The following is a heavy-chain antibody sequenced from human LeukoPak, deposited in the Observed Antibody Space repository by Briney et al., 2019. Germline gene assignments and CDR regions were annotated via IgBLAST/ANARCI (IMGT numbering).Heavy chain of an antibody. Sequence: ASVKVSCKASGYAFTSYAMHWVRQAPGQRLEWMGWINAGNGNTKYSQEFQGRVTITRDTSASTAYMELSSLRSEDMAVYYCAREGSGLLWFGEDDYYYMDVWGKGTTVTVSS. CDR1: GYAFTSYA. CDR3: AREGSGLLWFGEDDYYYMDV. D-gene: IGHD3-10*01. V-gene: IGHV1-3*03. CDR2: INAGNGNT. J-gene: IGHJ6*03.